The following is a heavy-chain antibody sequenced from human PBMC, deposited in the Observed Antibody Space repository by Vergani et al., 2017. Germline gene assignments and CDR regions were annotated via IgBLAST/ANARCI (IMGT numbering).Heavy chain of an antibody. Sequence: QVQLQESGPGLVKPSGTLSLTCAVSGGSISSSNWWSWVRQPPGKGLEWIGEIYHSGSTNYNPSLKSRVTISVDKSKNKFSLKLSSVTAADTAVYYCARTSYDFCSGLRLMDVWGKGTTVTVSS. V-gene: IGHV4-4*02. CDR2: IYHSGST. CDR3: ARTSYDFCSGLRLMDV. D-gene: IGHD3-3*01. J-gene: IGHJ6*04. CDR1: GGSISSSNW.